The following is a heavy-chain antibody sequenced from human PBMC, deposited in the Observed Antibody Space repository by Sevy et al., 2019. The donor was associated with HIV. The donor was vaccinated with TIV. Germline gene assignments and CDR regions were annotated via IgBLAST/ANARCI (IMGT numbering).Heavy chain of an antibody. D-gene: IGHD4-17*01. J-gene: IGHJ6*02. CDR2: IYYSGST. Sequence: SETLSLTCTVSGGSVSSGSYYWSWIRQPPGKGLECIGYIYYSGSTNYNPSLRSRVTISVDTSKNQFSLKLSSVTAADTAVYYCASSMGGDYVGRFYYYGMDVWGQGTTVTVSS. CDR3: ASSMGGDYVGRFYYYGMDV. CDR1: GGSVSSGSYY. V-gene: IGHV4-61*01.